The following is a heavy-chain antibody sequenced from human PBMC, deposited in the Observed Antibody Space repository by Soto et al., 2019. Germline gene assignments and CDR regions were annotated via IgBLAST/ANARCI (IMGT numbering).Heavy chain of an antibody. CDR1: GFTFSDFG. CDR3: ARRLRGASGVGGVTGALDY. J-gene: IGHJ4*01. V-gene: IGHV3-30*19. Sequence: QVQLVESGGGVVQPGRSLRVSCAGSGFTFSDFGIHWVRQAPGKGLEWVAVISYDGSNEYYADSVKGRFTISRDNSKSTVYLQMNSLRPEDTAVYYCARRLRGASGVGGVTGALDYWGHGTRVTVSS. D-gene: IGHD1-26*01. CDR2: ISYDGSNE.